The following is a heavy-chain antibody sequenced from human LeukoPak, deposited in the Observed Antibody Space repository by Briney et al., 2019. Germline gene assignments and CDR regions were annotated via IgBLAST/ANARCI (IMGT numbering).Heavy chain of an antibody. CDR2: INPNSGGT. J-gene: IGHJ3*01. D-gene: IGHD3-22*01. Sequence: GASVKVSCKASGYTFTGYYMHWVRQAPGQGLEWMGWINPNSGGTNYAQKFQGRVTMNRDTSISTAYMELSRLRSDDTAVYYCAAEAAYYYDNRDAFDVWGQGTMVTVSS. CDR3: AAEAAYYYDNRDAFDV. V-gene: IGHV1-2*02. CDR1: GYTFTGYY.